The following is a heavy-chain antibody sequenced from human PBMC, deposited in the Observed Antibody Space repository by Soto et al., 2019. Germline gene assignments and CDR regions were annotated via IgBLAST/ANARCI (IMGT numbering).Heavy chain of an antibody. Sequence: QVQLVQSGAEVKKPGSSVKVSCKASGGTFSRNTFSWVRQAPGQGLEWMGGIIPIFSTPNYAQKFQGRLSITAEESTSTVYMDLSSLRSEDTAVYYCARQFDNENSGYYYAYWGQGTLVTVSS. CDR3: ARQFDNENSGYYYAY. CDR1: GGTFSRNT. D-gene: IGHD3-22*01. CDR2: IIPIFSTP. J-gene: IGHJ4*02. V-gene: IGHV1-69*01.